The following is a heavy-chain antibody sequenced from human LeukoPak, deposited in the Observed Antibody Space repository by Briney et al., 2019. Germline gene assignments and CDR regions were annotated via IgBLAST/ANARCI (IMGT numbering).Heavy chain of an antibody. D-gene: IGHD3-16*01. V-gene: IGHV3-66*01. CDR3: ARGPGGYDN. CDR1: GFTFSDYS. CDR2: IFGGGST. Sequence: PGGSLRLSCAASGFTFSDYSMSWVRQAPGKGLEWVSVIFGGGSTYYADSVKGRFTISRDNSKSTLFLQMNSLRVEDTAVYYCARGPGGYDNWGQGTLVTVSS. J-gene: IGHJ4*02.